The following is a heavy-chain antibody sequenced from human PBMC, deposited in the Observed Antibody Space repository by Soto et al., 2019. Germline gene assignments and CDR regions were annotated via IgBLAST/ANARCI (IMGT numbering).Heavy chain of an antibody. V-gene: IGHV5-51*01. D-gene: IGHD3-16*01. CDR2: IYPGDSDT. J-gene: IGHJ3*02. CDR1: GYSFTSYW. Sequence: GESLKISCQGSGYSFTSYWIAWVRQMPGKGLECMGIIYPGDSDTKYRPSFQGQVTISADKSITTAYLQWSSLKASDTAMYYCERKQGGEALGTDAFDIWGQGTMVTVSS. CDR3: ERKQGGEALGTDAFDI.